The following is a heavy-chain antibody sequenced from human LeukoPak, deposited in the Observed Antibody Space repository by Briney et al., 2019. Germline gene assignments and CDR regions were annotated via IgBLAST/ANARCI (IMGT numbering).Heavy chain of an antibody. CDR3: ARGRIMITFGGVIFDY. CDR1: GGSISSSSYY. J-gene: IGHJ4*02. V-gene: IGHV4-39*07. Sequence: SETLSLTCTVSGGSISSSSYYWGWIRQPPGKGLEWIGSIYYSGSTNYNPSLKSRVTISVDTSKNQFSLKLSSVTAADTAVYYCARGRIMITFGGVIFDYWGQGTLVTVSS. D-gene: IGHD3-16*01. CDR2: IYYSGST.